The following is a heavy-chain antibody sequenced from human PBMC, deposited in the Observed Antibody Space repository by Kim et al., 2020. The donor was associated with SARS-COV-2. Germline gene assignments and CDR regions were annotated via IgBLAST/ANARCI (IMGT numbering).Heavy chain of an antibody. CDR3: ARVDYSNANYYYYYGMDV. D-gene: IGHD4-4*01. J-gene: IGHJ6*02. Sequence: VKGRFTISRYNSKNTLYLQMNSLRAEDTAVYYCARVDYSNANYYYYYGMDVWGQGTTVTVSS. V-gene: IGHV3-30*07.